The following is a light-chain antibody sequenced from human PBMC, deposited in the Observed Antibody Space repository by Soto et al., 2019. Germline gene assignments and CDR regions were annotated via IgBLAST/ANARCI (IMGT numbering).Light chain of an antibody. J-gene: IGKJ2*01. Sequence: EIVMTQSPATLSVSPGERATLSCRASQSVSSNLAWYQQKPGQAPRLLIYGASTRATGIPARFSGSGSGTDFTLTISSLQSEEFAVYYCQQYNNWPETFGQGTKLEIK. CDR2: GAS. V-gene: IGKV3-15*01. CDR3: QQYNNWPET. CDR1: QSVSSN.